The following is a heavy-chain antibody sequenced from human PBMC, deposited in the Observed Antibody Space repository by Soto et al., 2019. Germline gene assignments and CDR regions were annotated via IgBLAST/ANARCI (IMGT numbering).Heavy chain of an antibody. J-gene: IGHJ6*03. CDR3: ARESSQYQRPHYYYYYMDV. CDR2: TTPILGIA. Sequence: GASVKVSSKASGGSFGGYSFGWGRQAPGQGLEWMGRTTPILGIANYAQKFQGRVTITADKSTSTVYMELSSLRSDDTAVYYCARESSQYQRPHYYYYYMDVWGKGTTVTVSS. D-gene: IGHD2-2*01. CDR1: GGSFGGYS. V-gene: IGHV1-69*04.